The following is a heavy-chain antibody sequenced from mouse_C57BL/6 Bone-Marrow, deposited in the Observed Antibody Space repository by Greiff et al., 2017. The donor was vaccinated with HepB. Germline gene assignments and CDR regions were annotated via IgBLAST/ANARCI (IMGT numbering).Heavy chain of an antibody. CDR1: GYTFTSYW. CDR3: ARSREINWAWFAY. D-gene: IGHD4-1*01. V-gene: IGHV1-64*01. J-gene: IGHJ3*01. CDR2: IHPNSGST. Sequence: QVQLQQPGAELVKPGASVKLSCKASGYTFTSYWMHWVKQRPGQGLEWIGMIHPNSGSTNYNEKFKSKATLTVDKSSSTAYMQLSSLTSEDSAVYYCARSREINWAWFAYWCQGTLVTVSA.